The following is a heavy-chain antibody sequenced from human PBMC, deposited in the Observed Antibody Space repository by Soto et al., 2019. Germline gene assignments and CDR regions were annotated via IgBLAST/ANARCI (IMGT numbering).Heavy chain of an antibody. J-gene: IGHJ6*02. CDR3: ARHGFGSLHGLVDV. Sequence: QVQLQESGPGLVKPSETLSLTCTVSGGSITNYYCSWFRQPPGKGLEWIGYIQYNGYSAYNLALKRRVTMSMATSETQCSLMLESVTATDTAVYYCARHGFGSLHGLVDVCGQGTTVIVSS. CDR1: GGSITNYY. V-gene: IGHV4-59*08. CDR2: IQYNGYS. D-gene: IGHD3-10*01.